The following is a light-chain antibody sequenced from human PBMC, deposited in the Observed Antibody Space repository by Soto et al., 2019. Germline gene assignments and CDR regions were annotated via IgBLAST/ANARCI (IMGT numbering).Light chain of an antibody. J-gene: IGKJ3*01. CDR1: QSVSID. Sequence: EIVMTQSPDTLSVSPGERATLSCRASQSVSIDLAWYQQTPGQAPRLLIYGASTRATGIPDRFSGSGSGTDLTLTISRLEPEDSAVYYCQQYVSSPFTFGPGTKWIS. CDR2: GAS. CDR3: QQYVSSPFT. V-gene: IGKV3-20*01.